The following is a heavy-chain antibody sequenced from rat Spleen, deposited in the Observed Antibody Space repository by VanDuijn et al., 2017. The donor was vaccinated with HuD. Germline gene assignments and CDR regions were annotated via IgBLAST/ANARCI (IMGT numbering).Heavy chain of an antibody. J-gene: IGHJ4*01. CDR1: GFTFSDYY. CDR2: ISYDGSST. V-gene: IGHV5-20*01. CDR3: TTDRPGALMDA. Sequence: EVQLVESGGGLVQPGRSLKLSCAASGFTFSDYYMAWVRQAPTKGLEWVAFISYDGSSTYYRDSVKGRFTISRDNAKSTLYLQMDSLRSEDTATYYCTTDRPGALMDAWGQGASVTVSS. D-gene: IGHD5-1*01.